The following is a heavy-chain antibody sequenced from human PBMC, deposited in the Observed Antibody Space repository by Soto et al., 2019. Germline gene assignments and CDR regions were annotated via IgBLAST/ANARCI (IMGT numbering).Heavy chain of an antibody. V-gene: IGHV4-34*01. CDR3: ARRGYCSSTSCYEVRYFDY. CDR1: GGSFSGYC. CDR2: INHSGST. D-gene: IGHD2-2*01. Sequence: TLSLTCAVYGGSFSGYCWSWIRQPPGKGLEWIGEINHSGSTNYNPSLKSRVTISVDTSKNQFSLKLSSVTAADTAVYYCARRGYCSSTSCYEVRYFDYWGQGTLVTVSS. J-gene: IGHJ4*02.